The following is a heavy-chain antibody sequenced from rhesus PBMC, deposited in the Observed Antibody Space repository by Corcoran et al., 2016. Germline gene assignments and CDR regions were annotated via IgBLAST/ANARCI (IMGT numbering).Heavy chain of an antibody. Sequence: QVTLQESGPALVKPTQTLTLTCTFSGFSITTTGTGAGWIRQSPGKALEWLASIYWNDAKYYRTSLKSRLTNSMDTVKKQVFLTMTNMDPVDTATYYCAWIVGSNSGYRGYYFDFWGQGVRVTVSS. CDR3: AWIVGSNSGYRGYYFDF. V-gene: IGHV2-95*01. D-gene: IGHD3-9*01. CDR2: IYWNDAK. J-gene: IGHJ4*01. CDR1: GFSITTTGTG.